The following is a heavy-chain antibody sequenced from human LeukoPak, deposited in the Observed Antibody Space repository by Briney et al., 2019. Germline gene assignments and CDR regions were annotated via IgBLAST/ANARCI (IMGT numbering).Heavy chain of an antibody. V-gene: IGHV3-7*04. CDR3: ARGMGLQYYYYYGMDV. J-gene: IGHJ6*02. Sequence: PGGSLRLSCAASGFTFSSYWMSWIRQAPGKGLECVANMKQDGNEKNYLDSVKGRFTISRDNAKNSLYLQMNSLRAEDTAVYYCARGMGLQYYYYYGMDVWGQGTTVTVSS. CDR2: MKQDGNEK. CDR1: GFTFSSYW.